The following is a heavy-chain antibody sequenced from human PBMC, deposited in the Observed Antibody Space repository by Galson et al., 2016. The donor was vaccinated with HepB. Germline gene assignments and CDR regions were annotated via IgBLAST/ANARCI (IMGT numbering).Heavy chain of an antibody. V-gene: IGHV4-61*01. CDR2: ISYSGST. CDR3: ARGRSPYSGFHIDY. CDR1: GGSVSSGIYY. J-gene: IGHJ4*02. D-gene: IGHD5-12*01. Sequence: SETLSLTCTVSGGSVSSGIYYWSWIRQPPGKGLEWIGYISYSGSTNYNPSLKSRVTISVDTTKNQFSLKVSSVTAADTAVYYCARGRSPYSGFHIDYWGQGTLVTVSS.